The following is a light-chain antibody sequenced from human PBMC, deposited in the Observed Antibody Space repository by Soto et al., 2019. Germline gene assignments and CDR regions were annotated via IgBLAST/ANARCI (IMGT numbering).Light chain of an antibody. Sequence: QSALTQPPSASGSPGQSVTISCTGTSSEVGGYNFVSWDQQHPGKAPKLMIYEVSERPSGVPDRFSGSKSGNTSSLTVSGLQAADEADYYCSSYSGSNIVVFGGGTKVTVL. CDR3: SSYSGSNIVV. CDR2: EVS. V-gene: IGLV2-8*01. CDR1: SSEVGGYNF. J-gene: IGLJ2*01.